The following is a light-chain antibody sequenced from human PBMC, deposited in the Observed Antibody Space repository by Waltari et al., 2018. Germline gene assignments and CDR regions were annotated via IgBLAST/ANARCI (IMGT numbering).Light chain of an antibody. CDR2: DTS. CDR1: TGAVPSGHY. J-gene: IGLJ3*02. V-gene: IGLV7-46*01. CDR3: LISYSGARFV. Sequence: QAVVTQEPSLTVSPGGTVTLTCGSSTGAVPSGHYPYWFQQKPGQAPRTLIYDTSNKHSWTPARFSGSLLGGKAALTLSGAQPEDEAEYYCLISYSGARFVFGGGTKLTVL.